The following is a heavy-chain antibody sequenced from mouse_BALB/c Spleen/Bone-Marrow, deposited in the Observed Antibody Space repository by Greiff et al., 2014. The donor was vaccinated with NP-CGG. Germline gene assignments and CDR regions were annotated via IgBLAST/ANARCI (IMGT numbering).Heavy chain of an antibody. CDR1: GYSFTGYY. CDR3: PRGGMITSQAWFAY. J-gene: IGHJ3*01. V-gene: IGHV1S34*01. CDR2: ISCYNGAT. D-gene: IGHD2-4*01. Sequence: VVKTGASVKISCKASGYSFTGYYMHWVKQSHGKSLEWIGYISCYNGATSYNQKFKGKATFTVDTSSSTAYMQFNSLTSEDSAVYYCPRGGMITSQAWFAYWGQGTLVTVSA.